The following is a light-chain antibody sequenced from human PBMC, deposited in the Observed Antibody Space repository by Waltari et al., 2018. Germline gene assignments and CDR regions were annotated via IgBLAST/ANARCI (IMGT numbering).Light chain of an antibody. Sequence: QSALTQPASVSGSPGQSITISCTGSNSDVGGYDHVSWYQQHPGKVPKLLIYEVSNRPSGVSNRCFGFKSGITASLIISGLQAEDEADYYCAAYTSSHGLVFGSGTKVTVL. CDR1: NSDVGGYDH. J-gene: IGLJ1*01. CDR2: EVS. CDR3: AAYTSSHGLV. V-gene: IGLV2-14*01.